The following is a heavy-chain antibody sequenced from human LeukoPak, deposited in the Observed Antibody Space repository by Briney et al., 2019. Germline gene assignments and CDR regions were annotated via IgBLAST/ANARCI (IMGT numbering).Heavy chain of an antibody. CDR3: ARGGYGAYMG. D-gene: IGHD4-17*01. J-gene: IGHJ4*02. CDR2: INRRGHT. CDR1: GFNFDDYT. V-gene: IGHV3-43*01. Sequence: PGGSLRLSCAASGFNFDDYTIHWVRQVPGKGLEWVSLINRRGHTYYADSVKGRFTISRDNAKNTLYLQMNTLRAEDTAVYYCARGGYGAYMGWGQGNLVTVSS.